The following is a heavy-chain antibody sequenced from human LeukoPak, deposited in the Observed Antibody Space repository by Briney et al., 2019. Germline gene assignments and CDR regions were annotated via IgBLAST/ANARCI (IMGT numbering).Heavy chain of an antibody. Sequence: ALVKVSCKVSGYTLTELSMRWVRQAPGKGLEWMGGFDPEDGETIYAQKFQGRVTMTEDTSTDTAYMELSSLRSEDTAVYYCATSTITIFGDNWFDPWGQGTLVTVSS. V-gene: IGHV1-24*01. CDR2: FDPEDGET. CDR1: GYTLTELS. D-gene: IGHD3-3*01. CDR3: ATSTITIFGDNWFDP. J-gene: IGHJ5*02.